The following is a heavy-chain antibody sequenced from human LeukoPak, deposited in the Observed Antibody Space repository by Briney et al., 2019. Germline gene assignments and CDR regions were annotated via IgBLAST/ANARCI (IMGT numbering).Heavy chain of an antibody. D-gene: IGHD5-18*01. V-gene: IGHV1-2*02. CDR3: ARVDGYIQLWSLDY. CDR1: GYTFIGYY. Sequence: ASVKVSCKASGYTFIGYYMHWVRQAPGQGLEWMGWINCNTGGTNYAQNFQGRVTMTRDTSTTTVYMELSSLRSDDTAVYYCARVDGYIQLWSLDYWGQGTLVTVSS. J-gene: IGHJ4*02. CDR2: INCNTGGT.